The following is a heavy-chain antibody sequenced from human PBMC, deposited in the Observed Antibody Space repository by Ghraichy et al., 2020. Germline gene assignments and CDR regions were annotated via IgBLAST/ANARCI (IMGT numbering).Heavy chain of an antibody. Sequence: ASVKVSCKASGYTFTGYYMHWVRQAPGQGLEWMGWINPNSGGTNYAQKFQGWVTMTRDTSISTAYMELSRLRSDDTAVYYCARGYSGYDAWYYGMDVWGQGTTVTVSS. CDR1: GYTFTGYY. V-gene: IGHV1-2*04. D-gene: IGHD5-12*01. CDR3: ARGYSGYDAWYYGMDV. CDR2: INPNSGGT. J-gene: IGHJ6*02.